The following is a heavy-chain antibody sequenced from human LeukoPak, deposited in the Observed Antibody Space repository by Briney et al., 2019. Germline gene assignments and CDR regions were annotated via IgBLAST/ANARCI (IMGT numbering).Heavy chain of an antibody. CDR2: IYYSGST. J-gene: IGHJ5*02. Sequence: PSETLSLTCTVSGGSISSYYWSWIRQPPGKGLEWIGYIYYSGSTNYNPSPKSRVTISVDTSKNQFSLKLSSVTAADTAVYYCARVHPVVPAATRFDPWGQGTLVTVSS. D-gene: IGHD2-2*01. V-gene: IGHV4-59*01. CDR3: ARVHPVVPAATRFDP. CDR1: GGSISSYY.